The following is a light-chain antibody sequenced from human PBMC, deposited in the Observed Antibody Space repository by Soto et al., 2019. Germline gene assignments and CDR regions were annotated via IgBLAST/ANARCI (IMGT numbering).Light chain of an antibody. J-gene: IGKJ3*01. CDR3: QQSYSTPQVT. V-gene: IGKV1-39*01. CDR2: AAS. Sequence: DIQMTQSPSSLSASVGDRVTITCRASQSISSYLNWYQQKPGKAPKLLIYAASSLQSGVPSRFSGSGSGTDFTLTISSLQPXDXXXXXXQQSYSTPQVTFGPGTKVXIK. CDR1: QSISSY.